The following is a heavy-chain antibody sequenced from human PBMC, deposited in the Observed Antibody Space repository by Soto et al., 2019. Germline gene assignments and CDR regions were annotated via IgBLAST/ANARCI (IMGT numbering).Heavy chain of an antibody. V-gene: IGHV3-23*01. D-gene: IGHD2-8*01. CDR3: AKLWDFVVLPAGILDY. CDR1: GFTFSSYA. CDR2: ISGGGHNT. J-gene: IGHJ4*02. Sequence: EVQLLESGGGLVQPGGSLRLTCAASGFTFSSYAISWIRLSPGKGLEWVSVISGGGHNTYYTPSVKGRFTISRDDFKNTLYLQMNSLRTEDTAMYYCAKLWDFVVLPAGILDYWGPGTLVTVSS.